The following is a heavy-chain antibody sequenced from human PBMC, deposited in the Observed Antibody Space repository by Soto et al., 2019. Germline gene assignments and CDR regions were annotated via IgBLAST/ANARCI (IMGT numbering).Heavy chain of an antibody. J-gene: IGHJ6*02. CDR1: GSSIISTSYY. Sequence: SDTLSLTCTVSGSSIISTSYYWGWIRKPPGKGLEWIGSIYYSGSTYYNPSLKSRVTISVDTSKNQFFLKLISETAADTAVYYCACIFSGGYGYGFYYYGMDVWGQGTTVT. D-gene: IGHD5-18*01. CDR2: IYYSGST. V-gene: IGHV4-39*01. CDR3: ACIFSGGYGYGFYYYGMDV.